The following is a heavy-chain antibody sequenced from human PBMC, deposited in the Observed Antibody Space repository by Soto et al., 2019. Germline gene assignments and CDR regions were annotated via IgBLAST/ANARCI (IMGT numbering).Heavy chain of an antibody. Sequence: SVKVSCKASGGTFSSYAISWVRQAPGQGLEWMGGIIPIFGTANYAQKFQGRVTITADKSTSTAYMELSSLRSEDTAVHYCARIYSSGWGNGNYHNGMDVWGQGTTVTVSS. D-gene: IGHD6-19*01. CDR2: IIPIFGTA. CDR1: GGTFSSYA. V-gene: IGHV1-69*06. J-gene: IGHJ6*02. CDR3: ARIYSSGWGNGNYHNGMDV.